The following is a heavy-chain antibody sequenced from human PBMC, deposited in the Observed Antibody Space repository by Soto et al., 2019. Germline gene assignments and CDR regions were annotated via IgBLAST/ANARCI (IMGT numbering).Heavy chain of an antibody. CDR2: ISGSGADT. CDR3: AKDTGRGGGSVFDY. Sequence: GGSLRLSCAPSGFIFSNYAMSWVRQARGKGLEWVSAISGSGADTYYTESVKGRFTISRDNFKNTLYLQMNSLRAEDTAVYYCAKDTGRGGGSVFDYWGQGTLVTVYS. CDR1: GFIFSNYA. J-gene: IGHJ4*02. V-gene: IGHV3-23*01. D-gene: IGHD2-15*01.